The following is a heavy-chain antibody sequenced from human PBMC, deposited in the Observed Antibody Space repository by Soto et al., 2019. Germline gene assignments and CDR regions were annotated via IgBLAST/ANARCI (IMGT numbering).Heavy chain of an antibody. Sequence: PSETLSLTCTVSGGSITNHYWTWIRQPAGKGLEWIGRIFTTGSTNYNPSLKSRLTMSVDTSKNQFSLKLNSVTAADTALYFCARQTTLINSWFDYCGHGTQVTVSS. D-gene: IGHD1-1*01. J-gene: IGHJ5*01. CDR2: IFTTGST. CDR1: GGSITNHY. V-gene: IGHV4-4*07. CDR3: ARQTTLINSWFDY.